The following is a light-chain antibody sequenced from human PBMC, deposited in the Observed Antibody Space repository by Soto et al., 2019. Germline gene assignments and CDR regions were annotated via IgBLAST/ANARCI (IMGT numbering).Light chain of an antibody. CDR2: GAS. V-gene: IGKV3-15*01. CDR3: QQYNNWPRT. CDR1: QSVSSN. Sequence: EIVMTQSPATLSVSPGERATLSCRASQSVSSNLAWYQQKPGQAPRLLIYGASTRATGIPARFSGSGSGTEFTLTISCVQSEDSAVYYCQQYNNWPRTFGQGTKVDIK. J-gene: IGKJ1*01.